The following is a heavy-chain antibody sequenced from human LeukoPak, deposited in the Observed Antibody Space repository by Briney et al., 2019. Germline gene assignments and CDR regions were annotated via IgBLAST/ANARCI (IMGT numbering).Heavy chain of an antibody. CDR1: GGSISSHY. Sequence: SETLSLTCTVSGGSISSHYWRWIRQPPGKGLEWIGYIYYSGSSNYNPSLKNRVTISVDTSKNQFYLKLSSVTAADTAVYYCASPGDPYSSGWYYVYWGQGTLVTVSS. V-gene: IGHV4-59*11. J-gene: IGHJ4*02. CDR3: ASPGDPYSSGWYYVY. CDR2: IYYSGSS. D-gene: IGHD6-19*01.